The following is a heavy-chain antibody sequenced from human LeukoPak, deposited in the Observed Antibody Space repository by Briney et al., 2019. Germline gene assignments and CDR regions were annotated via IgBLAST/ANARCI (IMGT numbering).Heavy chain of an antibody. CDR1: GYTFTSYY. Sequence: ASVTVSCTASGYTFTSYYMHWVRQAPGQGLEWMGIINPSGGSTSYAQKFQGRVTMTRDTSTSTVYMELSSLRSEDTAVYYCASSGRFGELFFFDYWGQGTLVTVSS. CDR3: ASSGRFGELFFFDY. J-gene: IGHJ4*02. CDR2: INPSGGST. D-gene: IGHD3-10*01. V-gene: IGHV1-46*01.